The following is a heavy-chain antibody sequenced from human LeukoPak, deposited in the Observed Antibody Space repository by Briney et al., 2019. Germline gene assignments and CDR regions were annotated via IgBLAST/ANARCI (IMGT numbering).Heavy chain of an antibody. D-gene: IGHD6-13*01. J-gene: IGHJ4*02. CDR3: TRTSVAAAGVY. V-gene: IGHV3-7*01. CDR1: GFTISDYW. CDR2: IKQDGSEK. Sequence: PGGSLRLSCVGSGFTISDYWMTWVRQAPGKGLEWLANIKQDGSEKYYVDSVKGRFTISRDNAKNSLYLQINSLRAEDTAVYYCTRTSVAAAGVYWGPGTLVIVSS.